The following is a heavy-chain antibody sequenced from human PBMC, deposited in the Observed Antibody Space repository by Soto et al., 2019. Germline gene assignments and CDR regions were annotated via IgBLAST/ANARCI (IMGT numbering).Heavy chain of an antibody. J-gene: IGHJ4*02. CDR2: IYYSGST. D-gene: IGHD5-18*01. CDR3: ARYTAMVHFDY. CDR1: GGSISSYY. Sequence: PSETLSLTCTVSGGSISSYYWSWIRQPPGRGLEWIGYIYYSGSTNYNPSLKSRVTISVDTSKNQFSLKLSSVTAADTAVYYCARYTAMVHFDYWGQGTLVTVSS. V-gene: IGHV4-59*01.